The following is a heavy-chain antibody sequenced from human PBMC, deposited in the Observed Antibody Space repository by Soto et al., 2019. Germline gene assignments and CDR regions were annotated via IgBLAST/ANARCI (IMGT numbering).Heavy chain of an antibody. CDR1: GVTLNTSV. CDR2: ILGIGDRV. J-gene: IGHJ4*02. D-gene: IGHD3-22*01. Sequence: PGGCLRLSCATSGVTLNTSVIAGVRQAQGKGLAWVSAILGIGDRVSYVDSVKGRFTISRDNSKNTLYLQMNSLRADDTAIYYCAKYFNTRTSSTYDSWGQGTLVTVSS. CDR3: AKYFNTRTSSTYDS. V-gene: IGHV3-23*01.